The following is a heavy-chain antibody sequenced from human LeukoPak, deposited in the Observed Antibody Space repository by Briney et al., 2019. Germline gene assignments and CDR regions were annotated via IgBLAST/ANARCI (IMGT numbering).Heavy chain of an antibody. D-gene: IGHD3-22*01. CDR1: GFTLSGSA. CDR2: IRSKANTYAT. V-gene: IGHV3-73*01. J-gene: IGHJ5*02. Sequence: GGSLRLSCAASGFTLSGSAMHWVRQASGKGLEWVGRIRSKANTYATAYAASVRGRFTISGDESKNTAYLQMNSLKTEDTAVYYCTRRSTDDSSGYYSTWGQGTLVTVSS. CDR3: TRRSTDDSSGYYST.